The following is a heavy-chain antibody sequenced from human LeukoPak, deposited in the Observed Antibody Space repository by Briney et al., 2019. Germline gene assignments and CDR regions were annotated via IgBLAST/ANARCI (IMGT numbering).Heavy chain of an antibody. CDR1: GGTFSSYA. CDR3: ARSREGNFYYYMDV. Sequence: SVKVSCKASGGTFSSYAISWVRQAPGQGLEWMGRIIPILGIANYAQKFQGRVTITADKSTSTAYMELSSLRSEDTAVYYCARSREGNFYYYMDVWGKGTSVTVFS. V-gene: IGHV1-69*04. CDR2: IIPILGIA. J-gene: IGHJ6*03.